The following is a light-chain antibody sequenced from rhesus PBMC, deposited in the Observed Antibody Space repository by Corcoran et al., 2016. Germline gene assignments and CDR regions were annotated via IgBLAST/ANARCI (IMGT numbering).Light chain of an antibody. CDR1: QSVRTF. V-gene: IGKV3S9*01. CDR2: GAS. Sequence: EIVMTQSPATLALSPGERATLSCRASQSVRTFVAWYQQKPGQAPRLLNYGASIRAAGIPDRFSGSGYGTEFTLAISSLEPDDVGVYFCLQSTNWPTFGPGTKREIK. J-gene: IGKJ3*01. CDR3: LQSTNWPT.